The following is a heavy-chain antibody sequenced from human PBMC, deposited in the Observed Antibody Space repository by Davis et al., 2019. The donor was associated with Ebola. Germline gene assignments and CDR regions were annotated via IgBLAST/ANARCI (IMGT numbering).Heavy chain of an antibody. CDR3: ARVVTVGIDAFDI. Sequence: GESLKISCAASGFTFSSYSMNWVRQAPGKGLEWVSSISSSSSYIYYADSVKGRFTISRDNAKNSLYLQMNSLRAEDTAVYYCARVVTVGIDAFDIWGQGTMVTVSS. D-gene: IGHD4-23*01. J-gene: IGHJ3*02. CDR2: ISSSSSYI. V-gene: IGHV3-21*01. CDR1: GFTFSSYS.